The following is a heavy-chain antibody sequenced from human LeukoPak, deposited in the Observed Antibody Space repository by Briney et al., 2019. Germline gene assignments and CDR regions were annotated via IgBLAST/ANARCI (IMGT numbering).Heavy chain of an antibody. CDR3: ARGIPGHFGTSGYYYEY. Sequence: PGGSLRLSCAASGFTVSSNYMSWVRQPPGKGLEWIGEIHHSGSTNYSPSLKSRVTVSVDNSRNDFSLSLTSVSAADTAVYYCARGIPGHFGTSGYYYEYWGQGTLVTVSS. J-gene: IGHJ4*02. D-gene: IGHD3-22*01. CDR1: GFTVSSNY. CDR2: IHHSGST. V-gene: IGHV4-4*02.